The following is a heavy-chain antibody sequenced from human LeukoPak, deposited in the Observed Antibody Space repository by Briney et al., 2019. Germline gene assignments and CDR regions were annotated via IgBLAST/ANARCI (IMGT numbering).Heavy chain of an antibody. J-gene: IGHJ4*02. CDR1: GFTFSSYS. V-gene: IGHV3-21*01. CDR3: GRDKLKQQLEA. CDR2: ISSGSSYI. D-gene: IGHD6-13*01. Sequence: QPGGSLRLSCAASGFTFSSYSMNWVRQAPGKGLEWVSSISSGSSYIYYADSVKGRFTISRDNAKNSLYLQMNSLRAEDTAVYYCGRDKLKQQLEAWGQGTLVTVSS.